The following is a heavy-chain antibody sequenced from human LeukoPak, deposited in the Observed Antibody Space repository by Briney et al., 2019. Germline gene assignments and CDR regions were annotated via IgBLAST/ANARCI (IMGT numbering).Heavy chain of an antibody. CDR1: GYSFSSYE. J-gene: IGHJ5*02. CDR2: MNLNSGNT. Sequence: GASVKVSCKTSGYSFSSYEINWVRQPPGQGLEWMGWMNLNSGNTAYAQKFQGRITMTRDASIRTAYMELNSLRSEDTAVYYCVRLFVQEPSGWFDPWGQGTLVTVS. CDR3: VRLFVQEPSGWFDP. V-gene: IGHV1-8*01. D-gene: IGHD3-10*01.